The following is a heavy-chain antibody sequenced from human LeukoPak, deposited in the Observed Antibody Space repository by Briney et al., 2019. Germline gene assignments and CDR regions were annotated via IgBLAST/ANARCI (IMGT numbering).Heavy chain of an antibody. J-gene: IGHJ4*02. V-gene: IGHV4-34*01. CDR2: INHSGST. D-gene: IGHD4-17*01. CDR3: ARGLREIDY. Sequence: SETLSLTCAVYGGSFSGYYWGWIRQPPGKGLEWIGEINHSGSTNYNPSLKSRVTISVDTSKNQFSLKLSSVTAADTAVYYCARGLREIDYWGQGTLVTVSS. CDR1: GGSFSGYY.